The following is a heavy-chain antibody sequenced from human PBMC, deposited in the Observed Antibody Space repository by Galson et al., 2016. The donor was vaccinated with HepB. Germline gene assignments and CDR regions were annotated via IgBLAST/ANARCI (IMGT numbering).Heavy chain of an antibody. CDR3: ARQRRNYGMDV. D-gene: IGHD1-1*01. J-gene: IGHJ6*02. CDR1: GFSFATHW. V-gene: IGHV5-51*01. CDR2: IYAGDSET. Sequence: QSGAEVKKPGESLKISCKTSGFSFATHWIAWVRQMPGKGLEWMGIIYAGDSETRYSPPFQGQVTISVDKSTAVAYLQWNSLKASDRAMYYCARQRRNYGMDVWGQGTTVTVSS.